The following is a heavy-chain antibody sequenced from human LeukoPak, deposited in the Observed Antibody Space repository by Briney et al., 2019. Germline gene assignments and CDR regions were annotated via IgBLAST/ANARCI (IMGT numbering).Heavy chain of an antibody. CDR3: ASGRSPVEMATPIDY. V-gene: IGHV3-73*01. CDR1: GFTFSASP. D-gene: IGHD5-24*01. J-gene: IGHJ4*02. CDR2: IRSKPHDYAT. Sequence: GGSLRLSCAASGFTFSASPIHWVRQASEKGLEWVGRIRSKPHDYATAYAESVKGRFTISRDNSKNTLYLQMNSLRGEDTAVYYCASGRSPVEMATPIDYWGQGTLVTVSS.